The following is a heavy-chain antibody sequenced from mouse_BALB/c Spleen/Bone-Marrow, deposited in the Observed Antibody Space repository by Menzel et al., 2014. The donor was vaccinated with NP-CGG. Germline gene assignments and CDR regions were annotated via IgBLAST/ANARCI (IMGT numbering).Heavy chain of an antibody. J-gene: IGHJ1*01. Sequence: VKXMESGAELVKPGASVKLSCKASGYSFTRYYMYWVKQRPGQGLEWIGEINPSNGGTNFNEKFRSKATLTVDKSSSTAYMQFSSLTSEDSAVYYCTRSNYGYWYFDVWGAXTTVTXSS. CDR1: GYSFTRYY. CDR3: TRSNYGYWYFDV. D-gene: IGHD1-1*01. CDR2: INPSNGGT. V-gene: IGHV1S81*02.